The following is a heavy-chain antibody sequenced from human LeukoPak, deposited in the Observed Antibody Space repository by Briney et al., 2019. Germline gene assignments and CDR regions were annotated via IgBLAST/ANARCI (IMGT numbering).Heavy chain of an antibody. J-gene: IGHJ4*02. CDR1: GFTFSSYG. CDR3: AREERTFGVVIDY. D-gene: IGHD3-3*01. Sequence: GRSLRLSCAASGFTFSSYGMHWVRQAPGKGLEWVAVIWYDGSNKCYADSVKGRFTISRDNSKNTLYLQMNSLRAEDTAVYYCAREERTFGVVIDYWGQGTLVTVSS. CDR2: IWYDGSNK. V-gene: IGHV3-33*01.